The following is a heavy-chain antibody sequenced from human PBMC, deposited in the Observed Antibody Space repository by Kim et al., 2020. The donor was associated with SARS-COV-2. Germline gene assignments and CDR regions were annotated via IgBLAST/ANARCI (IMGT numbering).Heavy chain of an antibody. CDR1: GFTFSDYY. J-gene: IGHJ4*02. CDR2: ISSSSSYT. D-gene: IGHD3-10*01. CDR3: ARGPSRLSGSVDY. V-gene: IGHV3-11*06. Sequence: GGSLRLSCAASGFTFSDYYMSWIRQAPGKGLEWVSYISSSSSYTNYADSVKGRFTISRDNAKNSLYLQMNSLRAEDTAVYYCARGPSRLSGSVDYWGQGTLVPXSS.